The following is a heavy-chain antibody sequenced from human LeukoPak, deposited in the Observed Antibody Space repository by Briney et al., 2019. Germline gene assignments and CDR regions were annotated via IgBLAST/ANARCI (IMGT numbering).Heavy chain of an antibody. CDR3: ARGRRGIVEH. Sequence: PSETLSLTCTVSGGSISSDFWNWIRQPPGQGLQWIGNVYYSGSPNYSPSLKSRVTISVDTSIKQFSLTLTSVTAADTAVYFCARGRRGIVEHGGQGPLVTVSS. V-gene: IGHV4-59*01. CDR1: GGSISSDF. J-gene: IGHJ4*02. D-gene: IGHD1-26*01. CDR2: VYYSGSP.